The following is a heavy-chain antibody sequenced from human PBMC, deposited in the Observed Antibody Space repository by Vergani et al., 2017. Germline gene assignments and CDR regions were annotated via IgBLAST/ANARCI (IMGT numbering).Heavy chain of an antibody. V-gene: IGHV4-34*01. CDR2: INHSGST. Sequence: QVQLQQWGAGLLKPSETLPLTCAVYGGSFSGYYWSWIRQPPGKGLEWIGEINHSGSTNYNPSLKSRVTISVDTSKNQFSLKLSSVTAADTAVYYCARGLKDVWGSXRYSSSPQQPRFDYWGQGTLVTVSS. D-gene: IGHD3-16*02. J-gene: IGHJ4*02. CDR3: ARGLKDVWGSXRYSSSPQQPRFDY. CDR1: GGSFSGYY.